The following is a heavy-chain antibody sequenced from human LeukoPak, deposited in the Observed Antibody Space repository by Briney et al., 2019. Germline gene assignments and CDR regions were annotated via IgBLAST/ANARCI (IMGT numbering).Heavy chain of an antibody. CDR2: IYYSGST. Sequence: PSETLSLTCTVSGGSISSYYWSWIRQPPGKGLEWIGYIYYSGSTNYNPSLKSRVTISVDTSMNQFSLKLSSVTAADTAVYYCASRGYSYGPFDYWGQGTLVTVSS. CDR1: GGSISSYY. D-gene: IGHD5-18*01. V-gene: IGHV4-59*08. J-gene: IGHJ4*02. CDR3: ASRGYSYGPFDY.